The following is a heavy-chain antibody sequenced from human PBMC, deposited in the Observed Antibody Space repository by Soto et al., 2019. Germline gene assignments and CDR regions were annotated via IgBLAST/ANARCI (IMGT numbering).Heavy chain of an antibody. V-gene: IGHV3-15*01. CDR3: TTARGAGGYGNDAFDI. J-gene: IGHJ3*02. CDR2: IKSKTDGGTT. D-gene: IGHD6-25*01. CDR1: GFTFSNAW. Sequence: GGSLRLSCAASGFTFSNAWMSWVRQAPGKGLEWVGRIKSKTDGGTTDYAAPVKGRFTISRDDSKNTLYLQMNSLKTEDTAVYYCTTARGAGGYGNDAFDIWGQGTMVTVSS.